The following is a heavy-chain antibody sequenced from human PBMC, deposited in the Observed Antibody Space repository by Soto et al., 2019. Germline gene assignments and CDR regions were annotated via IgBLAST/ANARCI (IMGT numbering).Heavy chain of an antibody. J-gene: IGHJ6*03. CDR3: AREISRMVRGVPYYYYYYMDV. Sequence: GGSLRLSCAASGFTFSSYSMNWVRQAPGKGLEWVSYISSSSSTIYYADSVKGRFTISRDNAKNSLYLQMNSLRAEDTAVYYCAREISRMVRGVPYYYYYYMDVWGKGTTVTVSS. CDR2: ISSSSSTI. D-gene: IGHD3-10*01. V-gene: IGHV3-48*01. CDR1: GFTFSSYS.